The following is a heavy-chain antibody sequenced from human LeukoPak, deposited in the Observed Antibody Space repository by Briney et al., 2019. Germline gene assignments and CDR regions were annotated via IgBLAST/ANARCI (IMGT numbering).Heavy chain of an antibody. CDR2: INPSGGST. CDR1: GYTFTSYY. Sequence: GASVKVSCRASGYTFTSYYMHWVRQAPGQGLEWMGIINPSGGSTSYAQKFQGRVTMTRDTSTSTVYMELSSLRSGDTAVYYCARPDYGVVLAYWGQGTLVTVSS. CDR3: ARPDYGVVLAY. V-gene: IGHV1-46*01. D-gene: IGHD4-17*01. J-gene: IGHJ4*02.